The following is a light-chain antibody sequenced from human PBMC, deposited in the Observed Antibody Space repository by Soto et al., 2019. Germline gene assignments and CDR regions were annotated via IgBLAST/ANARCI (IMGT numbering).Light chain of an antibody. Sequence: QSALTQPPSASGTPGQRVTISCSGSSSNIGSNTVNWYQQLPGTAPKLLIYSNNQRPSGVPDRFSGSKSGTSASLAISGLQSEDEADYYCAAWDDSLNALFGGGTKLTVL. CDR1: SSNIGSNT. V-gene: IGLV1-44*01. CDR3: AAWDDSLNAL. CDR2: SNN. J-gene: IGLJ2*01.